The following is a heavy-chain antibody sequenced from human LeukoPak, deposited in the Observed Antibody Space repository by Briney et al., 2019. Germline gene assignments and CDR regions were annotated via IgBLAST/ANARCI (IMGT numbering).Heavy chain of an antibody. V-gene: IGHV3-23*01. CDR2: MSADSATT. J-gene: IGHJ4*02. Sequence: GGSLRLSCAASGFNFGSYSMTWVRQAPGKGLEWGSVMSADSATTFYADSVKGRFTMSRDNAKNTVFLQMSSLRAEDTALYYCARKSASGNYPLDYWGQGTLVTVSS. CDR1: GFNFGSYS. D-gene: IGHD3-10*01. CDR3: ARKSASGNYPLDY.